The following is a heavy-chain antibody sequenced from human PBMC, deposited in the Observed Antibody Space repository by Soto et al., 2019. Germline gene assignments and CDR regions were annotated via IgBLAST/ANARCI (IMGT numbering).Heavy chain of an antibody. CDR1: GGSFSGYY. V-gene: IGHV4-34*01. CDR3: ARVTYYDILTGYYYYFDY. D-gene: IGHD3-9*01. J-gene: IGHJ4*02. Sequence: PSETLSLTCAVYGGSFSGYYWSWIRQPPGKGLEWIGEINHSGSTNYNPSLKSRVTISVDTSKNQFSLKLSSVTAADTAVYYCARVTYYDILTGYYYYFDYWGQGTLVTVSS. CDR2: INHSGST.